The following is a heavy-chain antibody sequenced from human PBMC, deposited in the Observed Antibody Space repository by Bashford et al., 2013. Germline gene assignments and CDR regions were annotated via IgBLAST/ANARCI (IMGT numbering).Heavy chain of an antibody. V-gene: IGHV5-51*01. Sequence: GESLKISCQVSGYNFTNYWLGWVRQMPGKGLEWMGIIDPSDSDTRYSPSFQGQVTISVDKSISTLYLHRSSLRASDTAIYYCARCGTHLGFGPDYWGQGTLVTVSS. CDR1: GYNFTNYW. J-gene: IGHJ4*02. CDR3: ARCGTHLGFGPDY. CDR2: IDPSDSDT. D-gene: IGHD3-10*01.